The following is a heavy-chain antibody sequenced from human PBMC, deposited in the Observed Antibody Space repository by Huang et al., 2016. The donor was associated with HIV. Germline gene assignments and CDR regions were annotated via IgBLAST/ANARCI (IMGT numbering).Heavy chain of an antibody. CDR3: ARDRITQCNGGRCYSDWSDP. Sequence: QVQLQESGPGPVKPSQTLSLTCTVSGDSISRGGYLWSWIRQSPGKGLGAIGSIYYTGTTAYNPSLRSRVTMSVDTSKNQFSLRLTAVTAEDTAVYYCARDRITQCNGGRCYSDWSDPWGQGTLVIVSS. V-gene: IGHV4-30-4*08. D-gene: IGHD2-15*01. CDR1: GDSISRGGYL. J-gene: IGHJ5*02. CDR2: IYYTGTT.